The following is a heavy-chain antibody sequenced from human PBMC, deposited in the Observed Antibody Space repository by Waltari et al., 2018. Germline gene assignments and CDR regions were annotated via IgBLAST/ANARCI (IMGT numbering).Heavy chain of an antibody. Sequence: MHGVRQAAGKGLEWVSGICWNSGSIGYGDSVEGRLTITRDNRKNSLYLQMNSLRAEDTALYYWAKNKEPSPYCFAYWGQGTLVTVSS. CDR3: AKNKEPSPYCFAY. J-gene: IGHJ4*02. CDR2: ICWNSGSI. V-gene: IGHV3-9*01.